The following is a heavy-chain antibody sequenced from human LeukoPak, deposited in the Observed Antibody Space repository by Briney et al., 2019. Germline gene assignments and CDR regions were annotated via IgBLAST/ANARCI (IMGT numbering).Heavy chain of an antibody. J-gene: IGHJ6*02. CDR1: GFTFSSYG. V-gene: IGHV3-30*18. D-gene: IGHD3-22*01. CDR2: ISYDGSNK. Sequence: GGSLRLSCAASGFTFSSYGMHWVRQAPGKGLEWVAVISYDGSNKYCADSVKGRFTISRDNSKNTLYLQMNSLRAEDTAVYYCAKDQRGGGYRYYYYGMDVWGQGTTVTVSS. CDR3: AKDQRGGGYRYYYYGMDV.